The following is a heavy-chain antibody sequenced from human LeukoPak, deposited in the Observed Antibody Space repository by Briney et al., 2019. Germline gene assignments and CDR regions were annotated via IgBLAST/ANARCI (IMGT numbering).Heavy chain of an antibody. D-gene: IGHD1-26*01. CDR1: RFTFSIYS. CDR2: ISAGSTTI. Sequence: GGSLRLSCAASRFTFSIYSMIWVRQAPGKGLEWVSYISAGSTTIYYADSVKGRFTISRDNAKNSLDLQMNSLRAEDTAVYYCARDGGSYSFDYWGQGTLVTVSS. V-gene: IGHV3-48*04. CDR3: ARDGGSYSFDY. J-gene: IGHJ4*02.